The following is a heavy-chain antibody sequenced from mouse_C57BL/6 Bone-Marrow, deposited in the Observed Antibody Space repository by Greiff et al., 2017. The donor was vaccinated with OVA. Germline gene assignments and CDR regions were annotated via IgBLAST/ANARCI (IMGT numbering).Heavy chain of an antibody. D-gene: IGHD2-3*01. J-gene: IGHJ2*01. CDR1: GYTFTDYY. Sequence: SGPVLVKPGASVKMSCKASGYTFTDYYMNWVKQSHGKSLEWIGVINPYNGGTSYNQKFKGKATLTVDKSSSTAYMELNSLTSEDSAVYYCARDGYYDYFDDWGQGTTLTVSS. CDR3: ARDGYYDYFDD. V-gene: IGHV1-19*01. CDR2: INPYNGGT.